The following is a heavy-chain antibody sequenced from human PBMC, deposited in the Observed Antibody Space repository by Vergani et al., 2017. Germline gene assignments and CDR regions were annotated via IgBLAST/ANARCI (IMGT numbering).Heavy chain of an antibody. CDR3: ARDFLTRVTTLYYYYMGV. V-gene: IGHV3-30*03. CDR1: GFPFSDYG. J-gene: IGHJ6*03. CDR2: ISYDGNKK. Sequence: QVQLVESGGGEVQPGRSLRLSCSAAGFPFSDYGVHWVRQAPGKGLEWVSVISYDGNKKNYADSVKGRFTISRDNSKNTLYLKMNALRAEDTAVYYCARDFLTRVTTLYYYYMGVWGKGTTVTVSS. D-gene: IGHD1-1*01.